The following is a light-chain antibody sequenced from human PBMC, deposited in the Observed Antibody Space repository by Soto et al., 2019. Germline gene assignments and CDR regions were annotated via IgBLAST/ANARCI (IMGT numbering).Light chain of an antibody. J-gene: IGLJ2*01. CDR1: SSNVGNNY. CDR3: GAWDSSLMGVV. CDR2: DNN. V-gene: IGLV1-51*01. Sequence: QSVLTQPPSVSAAPGQKGTISCSGSSSNVGNNYVSWYQQLPGTAPKLLIYDNNKRPSGIPDRFSGSKSTTSATLDITALQTGDEADYYCGAWDSSLMGVVFGGGTKLTVL.